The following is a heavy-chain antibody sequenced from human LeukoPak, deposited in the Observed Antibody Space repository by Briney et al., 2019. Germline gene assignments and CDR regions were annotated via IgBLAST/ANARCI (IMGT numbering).Heavy chain of an antibody. V-gene: IGHV4-59*12. CDR1: GGSISGYY. CDR2: IYYSGST. CDR3: ARGSYSSSSDYLDY. J-gene: IGHJ4*02. Sequence: SETLSLTCTVSGGSISGYYWSWIRQPPGKGLEWIGYIYYSGSTNYNPSLKSRLTISVDTSKNQFSLKLTSVTAADTAVYYCARGSYSSSSDYLDYWGQGTLVTVSS. D-gene: IGHD6-6*01.